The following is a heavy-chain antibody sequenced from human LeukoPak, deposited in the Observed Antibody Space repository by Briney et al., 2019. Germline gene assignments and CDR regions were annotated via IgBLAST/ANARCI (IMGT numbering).Heavy chain of an antibody. CDR3: VRDSVLGAK. CDR1: GYIFTDYY. J-gene: IGHJ4*02. D-gene: IGHD1-26*01. V-gene: IGHV1-2*06. Sequence: GASVKVSCKASGYIFTDYYMHWVRQAPGQGLEWMGRISPNTGGTKYAQKFQGRVTLTRDTSISTAYLDLSNLTSDDTAVYYCVRDSVLGAKWGQGTLVTVSS. CDR2: ISPNTGGT.